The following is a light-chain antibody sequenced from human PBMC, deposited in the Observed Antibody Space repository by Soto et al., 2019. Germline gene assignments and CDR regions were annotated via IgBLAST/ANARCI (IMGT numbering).Light chain of an antibody. J-gene: IGKJ4*01. V-gene: IGKV3-15*01. CDR1: QSVSSN. Sequence: EIVMTQSPATLSVSPGERATLSCRASQSVSSNLAWHQQKPGQAPRLLIYGTSTRATGIPARFSGSGSGTEFTLTISSLQSEDFAVYYCQQYNNWPAAFGGGTKVDI. CDR3: QQYNNWPAA. CDR2: GTS.